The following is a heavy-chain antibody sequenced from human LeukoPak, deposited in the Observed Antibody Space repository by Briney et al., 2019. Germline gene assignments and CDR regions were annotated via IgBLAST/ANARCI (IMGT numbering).Heavy chain of an antibody. CDR1: GGSISPYY. CDR2: IYYSGST. J-gene: IGHJ4*02. CDR3: ARGPRYYYDSSGYRGSYYFDY. V-gene: IGHV4-59*12. D-gene: IGHD3-22*01. Sequence: SETLSLTCAVSGGSISPYYWSWIRQPPGKGLEWVGYIYYSGSTNYNPYTKSRVTMSVDTSKKQFSLMLSSVPAAHTPVYYCARGPRYYYDSSGYRGSYYFDYWGQGNLVTVSS.